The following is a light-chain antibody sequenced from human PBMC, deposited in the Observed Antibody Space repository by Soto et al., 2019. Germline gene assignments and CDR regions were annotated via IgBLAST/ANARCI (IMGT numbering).Light chain of an antibody. J-gene: IGLJ3*02. CDR3: QTWGTGVQV. Sequence: QLALTQSPSASASLGASVKLTCTLSSGHSSYAIAWHQQQPEKGPRYLMKLNSDGSHNKGDGIPDRFSGSSSGAERYLTISSLQSEDEADYYCQTWGTGVQVFGGGTKVTVL. V-gene: IGLV4-69*01. CDR2: LNSDGSH. CDR1: SGHSSYA.